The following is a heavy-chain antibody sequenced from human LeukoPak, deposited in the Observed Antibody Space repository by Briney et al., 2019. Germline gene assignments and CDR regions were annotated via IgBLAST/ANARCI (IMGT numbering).Heavy chain of an antibody. D-gene: IGHD1-26*01. CDR3: ARGSGSFSGGFDY. J-gene: IGHJ4*02. CDR2: IWYDGSDK. CDR1: GFTFRNYG. Sequence: GRSLRLSCAASGFTFRNYGMHWVRQAPGKGLEWVAVIWYDGSDKYYADSVKGRFTTSRDKSKNTLYLQMNSLRAEDTAVYYCARGSGSFSGGFDYWGQGTLVTVSS. V-gene: IGHV3-33*01.